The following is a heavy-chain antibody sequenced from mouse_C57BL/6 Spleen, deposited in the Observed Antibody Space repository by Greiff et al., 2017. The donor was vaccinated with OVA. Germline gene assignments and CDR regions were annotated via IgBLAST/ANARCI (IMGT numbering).Heavy chain of an antibody. J-gene: IGHJ2*01. CDR2: IDPSDSYT. CDR3: ARRIYYGSSLDY. CDR1: GYTFTSYW. Sequence: VKLQQPGAELVMPGASVKLSCKASGYTFTSYWMHWVKQRPGQGLEWIGEIDPSDSYTNYNQKFKGKSTLTVDKSSSTAYMQLSSLTSEDSAVYYCARRIYYGSSLDYWGQGTTLTVSS. V-gene: IGHV1-69*01. D-gene: IGHD1-1*01.